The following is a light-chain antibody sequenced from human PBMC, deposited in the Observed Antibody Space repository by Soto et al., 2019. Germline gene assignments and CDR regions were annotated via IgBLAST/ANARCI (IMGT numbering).Light chain of an antibody. Sequence: EIVLTQSPAALSLSPGERATLSCRASQSVSIYLAWFQQKAGQAPRLLIYDASNRATGIPARFSGSGSGTDLTLTISSLEPEEFGGYYCQQRYNGVTFGGGTRVEI. CDR2: DAS. J-gene: IGKJ4*02. CDR1: QSVSIY. V-gene: IGKV3-11*01. CDR3: QQRYNGVT.